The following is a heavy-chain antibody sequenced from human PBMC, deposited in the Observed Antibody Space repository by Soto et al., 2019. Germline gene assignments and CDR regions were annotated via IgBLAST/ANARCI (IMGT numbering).Heavy chain of an antibody. Sequence: GGSLRLSCAGSGFTFRSSDMSWVRQTPEKGLEWVSGFSATDGDPYYADPVKGRFTISRDISGNTLYLQMDSLRVEDTAVYYCAKDSDRDYFQHWGQGTQVTVSS. CDR1: GFTFRSSD. V-gene: IGHV3-23*01. CDR3: AKDSDRDYFQH. J-gene: IGHJ1*01. CDR2: FSATDGDP.